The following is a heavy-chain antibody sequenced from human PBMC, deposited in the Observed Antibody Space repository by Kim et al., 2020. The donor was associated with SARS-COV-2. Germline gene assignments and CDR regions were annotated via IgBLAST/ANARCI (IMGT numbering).Heavy chain of an antibody. CDR2: IYYSGST. CDR3: AREGDGYSSSWMDR. D-gene: IGHD6-13*01. V-gene: IGHV4-30-4*01. J-gene: IGHJ4*02. CDR1: GGSISSGDYY. Sequence: SETLSLTCTVSGGSISSGDYYWSWIRQPPGKGLEWIGYIYYSGSTYYNPSLKSRVTISVDTSKNQFSLKLSSVTAADTAVYYCAREGDGYSSSWMDRWGQGTLVTVSS.